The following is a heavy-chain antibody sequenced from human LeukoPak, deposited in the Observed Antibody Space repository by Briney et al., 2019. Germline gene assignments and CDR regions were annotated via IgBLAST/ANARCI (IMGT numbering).Heavy chain of an antibody. CDR2: IYYSGST. J-gene: IGHJ4*02. CDR1: GGSISSHY. V-gene: IGHV4-59*11. Sequence: PSETLSLTCTVSGGSISSHYWSWIRQPPGKGLEWIGYIYYSGSTNYNPSLKSRVTISVDTSKNQFSLKLSSVTAADTAVYYCARDSPTRYFDYWGQGTLVTVSS. D-gene: IGHD2-2*01. CDR3: ARDSPTRYFDY.